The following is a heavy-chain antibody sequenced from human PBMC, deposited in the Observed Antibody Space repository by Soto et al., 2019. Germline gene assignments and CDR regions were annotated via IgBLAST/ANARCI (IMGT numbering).Heavy chain of an antibody. J-gene: IGHJ4*02. CDR3: ARDSPHVDY. CDR1: GYTFTSYG. V-gene: IGHV1-18*01. Sequence: QVQLVQSGAEVKKPGASVKVSCKASGYTFTSYGISWVRQAPGKGLEWMGWISAYNGKTKYAQKLQGRVTMTTDTSASAGYKDLRSLRSDDTAVYYCARDSPHVDYWGQRTLVTVAS. CDR2: ISAYNGKT.